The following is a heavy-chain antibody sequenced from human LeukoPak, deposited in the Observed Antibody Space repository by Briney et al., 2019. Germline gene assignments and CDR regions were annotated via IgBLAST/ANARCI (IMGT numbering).Heavy chain of an antibody. D-gene: IGHD2-2*01. J-gene: IGHJ6*03. V-gene: IGHV1-8*01. CDR2: MNPNSGNT. CDR3: ARGQDSTKYYYYYYMDV. CDR1: GYTFTSYD. Sequence: GASVKVSCKASGYTFTSYDINWVRQATGQGLEWMGWMNPNSGNTGYAQKFQGRVTMTRNTSISTAYMELSSLRSEDTAVYYCARGQDSTKYYYYYYMDVWGEGTTVTVSS.